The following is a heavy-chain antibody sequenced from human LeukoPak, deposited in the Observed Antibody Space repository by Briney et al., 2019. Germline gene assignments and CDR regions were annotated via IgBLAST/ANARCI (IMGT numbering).Heavy chain of an antibody. V-gene: IGHV1-69*13. CDR2: IIPIFGTA. Sequence: ASVKVSCTASGNSISNYAVSWVRQAPGQGFEWMGGIIPIFGTADYAQKFQGRVTITADQSTSTTYMALSSLKSEDTATYYCTTRACHAGGCSSSFYYYYGLHFWGQGTTVSVSS. D-gene: IGHD3-16*01. CDR1: GNSISNYA. J-gene: IGHJ6*02. CDR3: TTRACHAGGCSSSFYYYYGLHF.